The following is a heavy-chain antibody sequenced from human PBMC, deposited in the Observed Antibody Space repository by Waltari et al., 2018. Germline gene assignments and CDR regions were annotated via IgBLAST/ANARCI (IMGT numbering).Heavy chain of an antibody. Sequence: EVPLVETGGALIQTGGYLRLSCPASGFMSRHNYMCWVRLAPGQGPEWVSSITPNDDTFYSDSVRGRFNILRDTSKNTLHLQMSFLRAEDTAVYYCVTLKPPGHYFYMDVWGKGTTVNVSS. V-gene: IGHV3-53*02. D-gene: IGHD2-8*02. CDR2: ITPNDDT. CDR1: GFMSRHNY. J-gene: IGHJ6*03. CDR3: VTLKPPGHYFYMDV.